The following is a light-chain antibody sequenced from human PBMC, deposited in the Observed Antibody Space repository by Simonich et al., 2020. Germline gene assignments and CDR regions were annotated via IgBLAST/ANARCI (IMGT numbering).Light chain of an antibody. Sequence: QSALTQPASVSGSPGQSITISCTGTSSDVGGYNYVSWYQQHPGKAPKLMIYDVSKRPPGVFNLFSGSKSGNTASLTISGLQAEDEADYYCSSYTSSSTWVFGGGTKLTVL. CDR3: SSYTSSSTWV. CDR2: DVS. CDR1: SSDVGGYNY. V-gene: IGLV2-14*01. J-gene: IGLJ3*02.